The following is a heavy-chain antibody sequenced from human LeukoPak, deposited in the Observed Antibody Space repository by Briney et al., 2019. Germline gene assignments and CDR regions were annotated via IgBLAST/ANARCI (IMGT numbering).Heavy chain of an antibody. CDR1: GYTFTSYG. V-gene: IGHV1-18*01. Sequence: GASVKVSCKASGYTFTSYGISWVRQAPGQGLEWMGWISAYNGNTNYAQKLQGRVTMTTDTSTSTAYMELRSLRSDDTAVYYCAGDGTGYYSDYYYGMDVWGQGTTVTVSS. CDR2: ISAYNGNT. CDR3: AGDGTGYYSDYYYGMDV. D-gene: IGHD3/OR15-3a*01. J-gene: IGHJ6*02.